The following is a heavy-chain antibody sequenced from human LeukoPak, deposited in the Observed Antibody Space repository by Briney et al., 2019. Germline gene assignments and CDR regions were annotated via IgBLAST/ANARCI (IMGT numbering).Heavy chain of an antibody. D-gene: IGHD2-21*02. CDR2: ISSSSSST. CDR1: GFTFSDYY. CDR3: ARGYCGGDCSLDY. Sequence: PGGSLRLSRAASGFTFSDYYMSCIRQAPGKGLECVAYISSSSSSTNYADSVKGRFTISRDNAKNSLYLQMNSLRAEDTAVYYCARGYCGGDCSLDYWGQGTLVTVSS. J-gene: IGHJ4*02. V-gene: IGHV3-11*06.